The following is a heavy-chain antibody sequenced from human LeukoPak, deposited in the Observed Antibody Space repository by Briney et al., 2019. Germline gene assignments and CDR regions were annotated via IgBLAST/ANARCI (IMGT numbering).Heavy chain of an antibody. V-gene: IGHV3-30*02. CDR1: GFTFSTHD. CDR2: IRYDGSHE. CDR3: AKPSGSGVDY. J-gene: IGHJ4*01. Sequence: PGGSLRLSCGASGFTFSTHDMHWVRQAPGKGLEWVALIRYDGSHEYYADSVKGRFTISRDNSKNTLYLQMNSARSEDTALYYCAKPSGSGVDYWGQGTRVTVSS. D-gene: IGHD1-26*01.